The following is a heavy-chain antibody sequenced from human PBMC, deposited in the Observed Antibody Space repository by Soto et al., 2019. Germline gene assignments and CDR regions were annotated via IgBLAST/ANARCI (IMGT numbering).Heavy chain of an antibody. CDR1: TFTFSYHA. CDR3: DRDLNRDTIY. CDR2: ISATGAAT. Sequence: EVALVESGGGLVQPGGSLRLSCIASTFTFSYHAMHWVRQAPGKGLEYVSAISATGAATYYTASVKGRFTISSDNSKLTLYLQMAILRPEDTAVYYCDRDLNRDTIYWVQGAPVTVSS. J-gene: IGHJ4*02. V-gene: IGHV3-64*07. D-gene: IGHD3-3*01.